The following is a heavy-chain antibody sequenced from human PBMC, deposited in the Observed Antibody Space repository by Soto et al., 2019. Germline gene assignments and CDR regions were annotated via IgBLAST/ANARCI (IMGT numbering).Heavy chain of an antibody. J-gene: IGHJ4*02. V-gene: IGHV1-18*01. Sequence: QVQLVQSGAEVKKPGASVKVSCKASGYTFTSYGISWVRQAPGQGLEWMGWISAYNGNTNYAQKLQGRVTMTTDTSTSTAYMELRSLRSDDTAVYYCARSRMITFGAVIVIGQYYFDYWGQGTLVTVSS. CDR1: GYTFTSYG. CDR3: ARSRMITFGAVIVIGQYYFDY. D-gene: IGHD3-16*02. CDR2: ISAYNGNT.